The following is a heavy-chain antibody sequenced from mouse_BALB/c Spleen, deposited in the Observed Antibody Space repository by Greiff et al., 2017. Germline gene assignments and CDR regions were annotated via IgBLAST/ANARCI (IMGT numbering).Heavy chain of an antibody. CDR3: ATGADYSFAN. CDR2: IDPANGNT. CDR1: GFNIKDTY. Sequence: VQLQQSEAELVKPGASVKLSCTASGFNIKDTYMHWVKQRPEQGLEWIGRIDPANGNTKNDPKFQGKATLTADTSSNTAYLQLSSTTSEDTAVYYCATGADYSFANGGQGTLVTVPA. J-gene: IGHJ3*01. D-gene: IGHD1-1*01. V-gene: IGHV14-3*02.